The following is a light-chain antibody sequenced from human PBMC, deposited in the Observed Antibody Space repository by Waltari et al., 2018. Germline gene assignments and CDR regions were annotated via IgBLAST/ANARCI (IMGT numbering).Light chain of an antibody. CDR3: QQRSNWPPIT. Sequence: EIVLTQSPATLSLSPGERATLSCRASQSVSSYLAWYQQKTGQAPRLLIYDASNRATGIPAMFSGSGSGTDFTLTISSLEPEDFAVYYCQQRSNWPPITFGGGTKVEIK. CDR2: DAS. V-gene: IGKV3-11*01. J-gene: IGKJ4*01. CDR1: QSVSSY.